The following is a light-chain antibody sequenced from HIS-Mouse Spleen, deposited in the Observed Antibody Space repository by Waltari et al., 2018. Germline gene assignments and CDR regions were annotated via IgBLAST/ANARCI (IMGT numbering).Light chain of an antibody. CDR3: CSYAGSTWV. Sequence: QSALTQPASVSGSPGQSITIPCTGTSSDVGRYNLVSWYQQHPGKAPKLMIYEGSKRPSGVSNRFSGSKSGNTASLTISGLQAEDEADYYCCSYAGSTWVFGGGTKLTVL. J-gene: IGLJ3*02. CDR1: SSDVGRYNL. CDR2: EGS. V-gene: IGLV2-23*01.